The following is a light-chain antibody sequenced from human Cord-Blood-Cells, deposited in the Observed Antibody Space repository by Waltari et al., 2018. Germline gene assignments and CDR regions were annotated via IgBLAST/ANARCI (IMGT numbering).Light chain of an antibody. CDR1: QSISSY. J-gene: IGKJ1*01. CDR2: AAS. CDR3: QQSYITPPP. Sequence: DIQMTQSPSSLSASVGDRVTITCRASQSISSYLNWYQKKPGKAPKLLFYAASSLQSGGPSRSSGGGSGTDFTLTTSTLQPEVFAPYYCQQSYITPPPSGQGTKVEI. V-gene: IGKV1-39*01.